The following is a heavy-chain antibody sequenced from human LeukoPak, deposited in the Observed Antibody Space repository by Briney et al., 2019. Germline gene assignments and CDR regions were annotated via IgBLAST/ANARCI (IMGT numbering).Heavy chain of an antibody. CDR1: GFTFSSYE. CDR2: ISSSGSTI. D-gene: IGHD6-13*01. J-gene: IGHJ6*02. CDR3: ARVIISRWSFYYGMEV. Sequence: GGSLRLSCAASGFTFSSYEMNWVRQAPGKGLECLSYISSSGSTIYYADSVKGRFTISRDNAKNLLYLQMDSLRAEDTAVYYCARVIISRWSFYYGMEVWGQGTTVTVS. V-gene: IGHV3-48*03.